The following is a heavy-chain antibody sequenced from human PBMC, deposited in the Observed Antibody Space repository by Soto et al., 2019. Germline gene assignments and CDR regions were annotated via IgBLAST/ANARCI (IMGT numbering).Heavy chain of an antibody. J-gene: IGHJ2*01. CDR2: IIPILGIA. Sequence: QVQLVQSGAEVKKPGSSVKVSCKASGGTFSSYTISWVRQAPGQGLEWMGRIIPILGIANYAQKFQGRVTIPVDSASIKGYMEQRSLPSDDPAVDYRAREESSGYYSSPLHFELWGRGPPVTRSS. D-gene: IGHD3-22*01. CDR3: AREESSGYYSSPLHFEL. CDR1: GGTFSSYT. V-gene: IGHV1-69*08.